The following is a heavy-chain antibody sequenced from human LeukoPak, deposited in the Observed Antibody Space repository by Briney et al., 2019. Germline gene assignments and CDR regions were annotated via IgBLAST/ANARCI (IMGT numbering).Heavy chain of an antibody. D-gene: IGHD3-22*01. CDR3: ARATLNYYDSSGYYPSNWFDP. CDR1: GGSISSYY. Sequence: SETLSLTCTVSGGSISSYYWSWMRQPPGKGLEWIGYIYYSGNTNYNPSLKSRVTISVDTSKNQFSLKLSSVTAADTAVYYYARATLNYYDSSGYYPSNWFDPWGQGTLVTVSS. J-gene: IGHJ5*02. V-gene: IGHV4-59*01. CDR2: IYYSGNT.